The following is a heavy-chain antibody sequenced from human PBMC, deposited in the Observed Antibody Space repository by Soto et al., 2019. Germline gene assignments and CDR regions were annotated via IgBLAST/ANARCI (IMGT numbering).Heavy chain of an antibody. Sequence: SSETLSLTCTVSGGSISSYYWSWIRHRTGKGLEWIGYIYYSGRTNYNPSLKSRVTISVDTSKNQFSLKLSSVTAADTAVYYCARDLYGDYQFDYWGQGTLVTVSS. CDR2: IYYSGRT. J-gene: IGHJ4*02. V-gene: IGHV4-59*01. D-gene: IGHD4-17*01. CDR1: GGSISSYY. CDR3: ARDLYGDYQFDY.